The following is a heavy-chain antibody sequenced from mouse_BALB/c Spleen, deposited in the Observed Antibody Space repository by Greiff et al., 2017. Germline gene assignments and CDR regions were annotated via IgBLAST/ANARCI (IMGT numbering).Heavy chain of an antibody. CDR2: ISSGGGST. Sequence: DVKLVESGGGLVKPGGSLKLSCAASGFAFSSYDMSWVRQTPEKRLEWVAYISSGGGSTYYPDTVKGRFTISRDNAKNTLYLQMSSLKSEDTAMYYCASLYYGGAMDYWGQGTSVTVSS. D-gene: IGHD1-1*01. J-gene: IGHJ4*01. V-gene: IGHV5-12-1*01. CDR1: GFAFSSYD. CDR3: ASLYYGGAMDY.